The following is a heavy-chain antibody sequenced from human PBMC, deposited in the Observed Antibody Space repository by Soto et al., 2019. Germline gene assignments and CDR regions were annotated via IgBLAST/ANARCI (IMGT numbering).Heavy chain of an antibody. J-gene: IGHJ4*02. CDR3: ARLVDGSFWDIVEVVAATHSQHFDY. CDR1: GGSISSSSYY. Sequence: QLQLQESGPGLVKPSETLSLTCTVSGGSISSSSYYWGWIRQPPGKGLEWIGSIYYSGSTYYNPSLKSRVTISEDTTKNQFSLKLSSVTAADTAVYYCARLVDGSFWDIVEVVAATHSQHFDYSGQGTLVTVAS. CDR2: IYYSGST. D-gene: IGHD2-15*01. V-gene: IGHV4-39*01.